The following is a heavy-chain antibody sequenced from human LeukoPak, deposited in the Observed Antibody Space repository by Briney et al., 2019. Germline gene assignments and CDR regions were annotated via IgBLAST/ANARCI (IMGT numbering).Heavy chain of an antibody. CDR3: ARLLGRFLEWLRFDP. Sequence: SVKVSCMASGGTFSSYAISWVRQAPGQGLEWMGGIIPIFGTANYAQKFQGRVTITTDESTSTAYMELSSLRSEDTAVYYCARLLGRFLEWLRFDPWGQGTLVTVSS. CDR2: IIPIFGTA. J-gene: IGHJ5*02. V-gene: IGHV1-69*05. CDR1: GGTFSSYA. D-gene: IGHD3-3*01.